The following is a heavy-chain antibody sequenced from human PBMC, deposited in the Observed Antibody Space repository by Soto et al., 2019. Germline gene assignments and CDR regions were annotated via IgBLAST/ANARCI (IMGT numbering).Heavy chain of an antibody. CDR3: ARVQSGYDFAY. CDR1: GYTFTSYG. J-gene: IGHJ4*02. CDR2: IRTNNGNT. Sequence: ASVKVSCKASGYTFTSYGISWVRQAPGQGLEWLGWIRTNNGNTHYAQKLQGRVTMTTDTSTSTAYMELRSLRSDDTAVYYCARVQSGYDFAYWGQGTLVTVSS. D-gene: IGHD5-12*01. V-gene: IGHV1-18*01.